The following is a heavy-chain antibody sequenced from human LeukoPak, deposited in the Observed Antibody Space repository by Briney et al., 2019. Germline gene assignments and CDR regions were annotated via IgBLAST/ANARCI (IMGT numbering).Heavy chain of an antibody. J-gene: IGHJ6*03. CDR2: IIPIFGTA. V-gene: IGHV1-69*05. D-gene: IGHD5-18*01. CDR1: GGTYSSYA. CDR3: ARGSGYSVDHYYYYMDV. Sequence: SVTVSFKASGGTYSSYAISWVRQAPGQGLEWMGGIIPIFGTANYAQKFQGRVTITTDEYTSTAYMELSSLRSEDTAVYYCARGSGYSVDHYYYYMDVWGKGTTVTVSS.